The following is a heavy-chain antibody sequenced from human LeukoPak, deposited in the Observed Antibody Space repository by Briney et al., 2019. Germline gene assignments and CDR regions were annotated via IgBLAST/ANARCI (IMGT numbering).Heavy chain of an antibody. J-gene: IGHJ3*02. CDR1: GFTFSSYA. V-gene: IGHV3-30-3*01. Sequence: PGGSLRLSCAASGFTFSSYAMHWVRQAPGKGLEWVAVISYDGSNKYYADSVKGRFTISRDNSKNTLYLQMNSLRAEDTAVYYCAKGQKDGDAFDIWGQGTMVTVSS. CDR2: ISYDGSNK. CDR3: AKGQKDGDAFDI.